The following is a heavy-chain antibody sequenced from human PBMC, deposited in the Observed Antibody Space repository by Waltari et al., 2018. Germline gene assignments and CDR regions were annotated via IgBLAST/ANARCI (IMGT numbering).Heavy chain of an antibody. D-gene: IGHD3-22*01. Sequence: EVQLVESGGGLVQPGGSLRLSCAASGFTLSRHWMPWVRQAPGKGMVWVSRINRDGSSTSYADSVKGRFTISRDNAKNTVYLQMDSLRGEDTAVYYCARGTYYYDNSGPYFDSWGQGTLVTVTS. CDR2: INRDGSST. J-gene: IGHJ5*01. CDR3: ARGTYYYDNSGPYFDS. CDR1: GFTLSRHW. V-gene: IGHV3-74*01.